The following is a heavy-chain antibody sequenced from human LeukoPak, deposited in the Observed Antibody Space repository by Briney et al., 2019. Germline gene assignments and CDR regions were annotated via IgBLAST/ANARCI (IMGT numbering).Heavy chain of an antibody. V-gene: IGHV4-34*01. CDR2: INHSGST. CDR3: ARDFLFLP. CDR1: GGSFSGYY. J-gene: IGHJ5*02. Sequence: PSETLSLTCAVYGGSFSGYYWSWIRQPPGKGLEWIGEINHSGSTNYNPSLKSRVTISVDTSKNQFSLKLSSVTAADTAVYYCARDFLFLPWGQGTLVTVSS.